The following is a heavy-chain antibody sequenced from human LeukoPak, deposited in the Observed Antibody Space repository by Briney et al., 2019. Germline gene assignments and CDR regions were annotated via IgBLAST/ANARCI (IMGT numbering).Heavy chain of an antibody. CDR3: ARGLYSYGSIYFDY. Sequence: ASVKVSCKASRYTFTSYDINWVRQATGQGLEWMGWMNPNSGNTGYAQKFQGRVTMTRKSSISTAYMELSSLRSEDTAVYYCARGLYSYGSIYFDYWGQGTLVTVSS. J-gene: IGHJ4*02. V-gene: IGHV1-8*01. D-gene: IGHD5-18*01. CDR1: RYTFTSYD. CDR2: MNPNSGNT.